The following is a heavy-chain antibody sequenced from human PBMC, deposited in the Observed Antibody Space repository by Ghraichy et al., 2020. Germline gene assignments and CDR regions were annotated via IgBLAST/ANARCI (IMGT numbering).Heavy chain of an antibody. CDR2: IRDSSVNI. CDR3: AKVTSAWQGYYFDY. Sequence: GGSLRLSCAASGFTFSSYVMAWVRQAPGKGLEWVSSIRDSSVNIYYADSVKGRFTISRDNSKNTLYLQMNNLRAEDTAIYYCAKVTSAWQGYYFDYWGQGTLVTVSS. V-gene: IGHV3-23*01. J-gene: IGHJ4*02. D-gene: IGHD6-19*01. CDR1: GFTFSSYV.